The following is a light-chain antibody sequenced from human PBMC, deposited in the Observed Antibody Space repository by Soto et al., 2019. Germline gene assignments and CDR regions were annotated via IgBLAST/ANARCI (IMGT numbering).Light chain of an antibody. Sequence: DVQMTQSPSTLSASVGDRVTITCRASQSINNLLAWNQQKPGKAPKLLIYKASTLESGVPSRFSGSGFGTEFTLTISSLQPDDFATYYCQQYNSYPITFGQGTRLEI. CDR1: QSINNL. CDR2: KAS. J-gene: IGKJ5*01. CDR3: QQYNSYPIT. V-gene: IGKV1-5*03.